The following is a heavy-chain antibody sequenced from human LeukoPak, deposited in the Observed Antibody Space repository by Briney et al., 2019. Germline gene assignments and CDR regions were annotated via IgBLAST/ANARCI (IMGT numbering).Heavy chain of an antibody. Sequence: ASVKVSCKASGYTFTSYDINWVRQATGQGLEWMGWMNPNSGNTGYAQKFQGRVTMTRNTSISTAYMELSSLRSDDTAVYYCARTIAVAGLDAFDIWGQGTMVTVSS. J-gene: IGHJ3*02. CDR1: GYTFTSYD. D-gene: IGHD6-19*01. V-gene: IGHV1-8*01. CDR3: ARTIAVAGLDAFDI. CDR2: MNPNSGNT.